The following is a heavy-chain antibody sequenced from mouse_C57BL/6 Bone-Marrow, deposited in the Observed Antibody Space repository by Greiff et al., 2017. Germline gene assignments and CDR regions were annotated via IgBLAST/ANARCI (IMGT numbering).Heavy chain of an antibody. CDR3: AEGHWDWFAY. J-gene: IGHJ3*01. Sequence: VQLQQSGPELVKPGASVKMSCKASGYTFTDYNMHWVKQSHGKSLEWIGYINPNNGGTSYTQKFKGKATLTVNKSSSTAYMELRSLTSEDSAVYYCAEGHWDWFAYWGQGTLVTVSA. CDR1: GYTFTDYN. D-gene: IGHD4-1*01. CDR2: INPNNGGT. V-gene: IGHV1-22*01.